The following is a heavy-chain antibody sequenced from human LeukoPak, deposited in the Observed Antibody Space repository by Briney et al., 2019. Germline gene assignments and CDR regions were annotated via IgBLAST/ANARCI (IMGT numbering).Heavy chain of an antibody. V-gene: IGHV1-2*02. CDR1: GYTFTGYY. Sequence: WASVTVSCKASGYTFTGYYMHWVRQAPGQGLEWMGWINPNSGGTNYAQKFQGRVTMTRDTSISTAYMELSRLRSDDTAVYYCARGRYYYDSSGYPRGAFDIWGQGTMVTVSS. CDR2: INPNSGGT. CDR3: ARGRYYYDSSGYPRGAFDI. D-gene: IGHD3-22*01. J-gene: IGHJ3*02.